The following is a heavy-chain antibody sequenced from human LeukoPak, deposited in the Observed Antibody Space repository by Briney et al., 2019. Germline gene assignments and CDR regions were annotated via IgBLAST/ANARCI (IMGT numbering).Heavy chain of an antibody. CDR3: ASSTVTFDY. V-gene: IGHV4-4*07. CDR2: IYTSGST. J-gene: IGHJ4*02. Sequence: SETLSLTCTVSGGSISSYYWSWIRQPAGKGLVWIGRIYTSGSTNYNPSLKSRVTMSVDTSKNQFSLKLSSVTAADTAVYYCASSTVTFDYWGQGTLVTVSS. D-gene: IGHD4-17*01. CDR1: GGSISSYY.